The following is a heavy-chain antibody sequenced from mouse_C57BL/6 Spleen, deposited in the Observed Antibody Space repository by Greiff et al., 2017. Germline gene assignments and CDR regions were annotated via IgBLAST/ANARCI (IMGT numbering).Heavy chain of an antibody. CDR2: IHPNSGST. Sequence: VQLQQSGAELVKPGASVKLSCKASGYTFTSYWMHWVKQRPGQGLEWIGMIHPNSGSTNYNQKFKSKATLTVDKSSSTAYMQLSSLTSEDSAVYYCARPVSTRVVADYWGQGTTLTVSS. CDR3: ARPVSTRVVADY. J-gene: IGHJ2*01. CDR1: GYTFTSYW. V-gene: IGHV1-64*01. D-gene: IGHD1-1*01.